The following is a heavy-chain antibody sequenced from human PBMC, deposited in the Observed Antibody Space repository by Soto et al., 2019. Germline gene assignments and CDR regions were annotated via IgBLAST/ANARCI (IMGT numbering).Heavy chain of an antibody. Sequence: EVQLLDSGGGLVQPGGSLRLSCAASGFTFSNYAMTWVRQGPGKGLEWVSGISGSGGRAYYADSVKGRFTISRDNSKSTLYLHMNSLGAEATAVYYCAKAYFVWSSEQPYYFDYWGQGTLVTVSS. CDR1: GFTFSNYA. CDR3: AKAYFVWSSEQPYYFDY. D-gene: IGHD3-16*01. V-gene: IGHV3-23*01. CDR2: ISGSGGRA. J-gene: IGHJ4*02.